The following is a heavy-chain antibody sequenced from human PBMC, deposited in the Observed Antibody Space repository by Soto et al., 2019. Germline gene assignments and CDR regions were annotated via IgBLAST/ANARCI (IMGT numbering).Heavy chain of an antibody. CDR2: TYYRSKWYN. CDR1: GDSVSSNSAA. V-gene: IGHV6-1*01. J-gene: IGHJ5*01. D-gene: IGHD2-15*01. CDR3: ARVHCRGGSCYSVFDS. Sequence: SQTLSLTCAISGDSVSSNSAAWNWIRQSPSRGLEWLGRTYYRSKWYNDYAVSVKSRITINPDTSKNQFSLQLNSVTPEDTAVYFCARVHCRGGSCYSVFDSWAQGTLVTVSS.